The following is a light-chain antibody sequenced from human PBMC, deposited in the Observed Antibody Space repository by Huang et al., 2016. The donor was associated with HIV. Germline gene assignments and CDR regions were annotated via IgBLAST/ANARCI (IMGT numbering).Light chain of an antibody. J-gene: IGKJ2*01. CDR3: QQYNTYLYT. CDR1: QIINTW. V-gene: IGKV1-5*03. Sequence: DIQMTQSPSTLSASVGDRVTITCRASQIINTWLAWYQQKPGKAPNLLIYRASSLQIGVPSRFTGSGSGTDFTLTITSLQPDDLGTYYCQQYNTYLYTFGQGTKLEI. CDR2: RAS.